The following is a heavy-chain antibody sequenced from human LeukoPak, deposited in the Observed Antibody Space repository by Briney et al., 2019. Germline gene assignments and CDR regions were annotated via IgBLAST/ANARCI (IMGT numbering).Heavy chain of an antibody. Sequence: GESLKISCKGSGYSFTSYWLGWVRQMPGKGLEWMGIIYPGDSDTRYSPSFQGQVTISADKSISTAYLQWSSLKASDTATYYCARGVTVGATWGGFDYWGQGTLVTVSS. J-gene: IGHJ4*02. D-gene: IGHD1-26*01. CDR3: ARGVTVGATWGGFDY. CDR2: IYPGDSDT. V-gene: IGHV5-51*01. CDR1: GYSFTSYW.